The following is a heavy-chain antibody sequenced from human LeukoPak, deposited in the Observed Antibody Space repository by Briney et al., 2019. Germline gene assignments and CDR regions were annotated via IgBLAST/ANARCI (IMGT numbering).Heavy chain of an antibody. CDR1: GFTFSSYH. J-gene: IGHJ4*02. Sequence: NTGGSLRLSCAASGFTFSSYHINWVRQAPGKALEWVSSISSNGDYIYYADSVKGRFTISRDNAKNSLYLQMNSLRAEDTAVYYCARGLCGGDCYDYWGQGTLVTVSS. V-gene: IGHV3-21*01. D-gene: IGHD2-21*01. CDR2: ISSNGDYI. CDR3: ARGLCGGDCYDY.